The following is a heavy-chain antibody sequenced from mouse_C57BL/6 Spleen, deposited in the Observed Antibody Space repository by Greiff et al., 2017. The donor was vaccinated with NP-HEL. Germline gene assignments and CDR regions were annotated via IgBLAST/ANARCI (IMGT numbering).Heavy chain of an antibody. CDR2: ISSGGDYI. Sequence: EVQRVESGEGLVKPGGSLKLSCAASGFTFSSYAMSWVRQTPEKRLEWVAYISSGGDYIYYADTVKGRFTISRDNARNTLYLQMSSLKSEDTAIYYCTREGYYYGSTGFADWGQGTLVTVSA. CDR3: TREGYYYGSTGFAD. V-gene: IGHV5-9-1*02. D-gene: IGHD1-1*01. CDR1: GFTFSSYA. J-gene: IGHJ3*01.